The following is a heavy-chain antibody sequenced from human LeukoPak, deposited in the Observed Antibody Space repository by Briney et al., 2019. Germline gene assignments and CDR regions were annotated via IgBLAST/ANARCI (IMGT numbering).Heavy chain of an antibody. CDR2: INPNTGGT. J-gene: IGHJ4*02. Sequence: ASVKVSCKASGYTFTGQDMHWVRQAPGQGLEWMGWINPNTGGTDYAQKFQGRVTMTRDTTISTAYMELSRLTSDDTAVYYCASYPRYSSTPPFDYWGQGTLVTASS. CDR1: GYTFTGQD. D-gene: IGHD6-19*01. V-gene: IGHV1-2*02. CDR3: ASYPRYSSTPPFDY.